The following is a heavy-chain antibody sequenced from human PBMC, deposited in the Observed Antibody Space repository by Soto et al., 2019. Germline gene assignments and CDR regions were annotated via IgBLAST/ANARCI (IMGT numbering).Heavy chain of an antibody. Sequence: QVQLVESGGGVVQPGRSLRLSCAASGFTFSSYGMHWVRQAPGKGLEWVAVISYDGSNKYYADSVKGRFTISRDNSKNTLYLQMNSLRADDTAVYYCAKDGSNYYGMDVWGQGTTVTVSS. J-gene: IGHJ6*02. D-gene: IGHD1-26*01. CDR2: ISYDGSNK. V-gene: IGHV3-30*18. CDR3: AKDGSNYYGMDV. CDR1: GFTFSSYG.